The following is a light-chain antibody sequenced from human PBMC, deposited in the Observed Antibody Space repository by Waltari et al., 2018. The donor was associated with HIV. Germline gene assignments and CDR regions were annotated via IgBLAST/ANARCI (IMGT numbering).Light chain of an antibody. CDR2: DTS. CDR3: ATWDNSLSIGV. CDR1: SSDIGSYS. V-gene: IGLV1-51*01. J-gene: IGLJ3*02. Sequence: QSVLTQPPSVSAAPGQKVTISCSGSSSDIGSYSVSWYQQFPGTAPRRLIFDTSNRPSGIPYRFSASKSGTSATLDITGLQTGDEADYYCATWDNSLSIGVFGGGTKLTVL.